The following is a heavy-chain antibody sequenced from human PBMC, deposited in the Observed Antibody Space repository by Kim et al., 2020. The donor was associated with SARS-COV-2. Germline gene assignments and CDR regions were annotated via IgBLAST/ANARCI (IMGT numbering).Heavy chain of an antibody. Sequence: ASVKVSCKVSGYTLTELSMHWVRQAPGKGLEWMGGFDPEDGETIYAQKFQGRVTMTEDPSTDTAYMELSSLRSEDTAVYYCATGLVRSDYDYIWGSYRGLISHLQNWGQGTLVTVSS. D-gene: IGHD3-16*02. CDR2: FDPEDGET. V-gene: IGHV1-24*01. J-gene: IGHJ1*01. CDR3: ATGLVRSDYDYIWGSYRGLISHLQN. CDR1: GYTLTELS.